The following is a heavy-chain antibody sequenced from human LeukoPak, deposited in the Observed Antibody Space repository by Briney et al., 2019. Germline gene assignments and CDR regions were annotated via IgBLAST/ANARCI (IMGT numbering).Heavy chain of an antibody. Sequence: ASVKVSCKASVYTFTGYYMNWVRQAPGQGLEWMGWINPNTGATNYAQKFQGRVTMTRDTSISTAYMELSRLRSDDTAVYYCARDQTGDGFDCWGQGTLVTVSS. D-gene: IGHD7-27*01. CDR3: ARDQTGDGFDC. CDR2: INPNTGAT. V-gene: IGHV1-2*02. J-gene: IGHJ4*02. CDR1: VYTFTGYY.